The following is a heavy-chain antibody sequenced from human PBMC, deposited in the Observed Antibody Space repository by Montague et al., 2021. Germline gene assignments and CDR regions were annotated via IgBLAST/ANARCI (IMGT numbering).Heavy chain of an antibody. CDR2: IYYSRRT. V-gene: IGHV4-59*01. J-gene: IGHJ6*02. Sequence: SETLSLTCSVSGASISDYYWSWIRQPPGKGLEWIGYIYYSRRTNYNPSLKSRVTISVDTSKNQFSLKLSSVTAADTAFYYCALTNSYYYYGMDVGGQGTTVTVSS. D-gene: IGHD1-1*01. CDR1: GASISDYY. CDR3: ALTNSYYYYGMDV.